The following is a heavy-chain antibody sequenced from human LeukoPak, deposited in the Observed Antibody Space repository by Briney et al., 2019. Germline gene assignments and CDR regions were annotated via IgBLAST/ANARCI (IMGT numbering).Heavy chain of an antibody. CDR1: GFTFSNYA. J-gene: IGHJ4*02. Sequence: GGSLRLSCAASGFTFSNYAMHWVRQAPGKGLEWVAVTSPDESLKFYGDSVKGRFTISRDNSKNTMYLQMNNLREEDTAVYYCTRDPILGAPDYFDYWGQGTLVTVSS. D-gene: IGHD1-26*01. CDR3: TRDPILGAPDYFDY. V-gene: IGHV3-30*04. CDR2: TSPDESLK.